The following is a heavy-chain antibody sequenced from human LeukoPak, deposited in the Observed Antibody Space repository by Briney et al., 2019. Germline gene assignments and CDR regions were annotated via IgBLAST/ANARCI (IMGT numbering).Heavy chain of an antibody. V-gene: IGHV3-33*06. CDR1: GFTFSKYG. CDR3: AKRDAKISGSDSFDI. Sequence: GGSLRLSCAGSGFTFSKYGMHWVRQAPGKALEWVAVIWNDGSHENYADSVKGRFTISRDNSENTLYLQMSNMRAEDTAMYFCAKRDAKISGSDSFDIWGQGTMVTVSS. J-gene: IGHJ3*02. D-gene: IGHD3-10*01. CDR2: IWNDGSHE.